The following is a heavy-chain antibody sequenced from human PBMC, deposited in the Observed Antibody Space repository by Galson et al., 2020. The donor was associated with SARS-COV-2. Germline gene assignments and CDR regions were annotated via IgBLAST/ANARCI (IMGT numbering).Heavy chain of an antibody. CDR2: IYHSGST. D-gene: IGHD6-13*01. J-gene: IGHJ3*02. CDR1: GGSISSSNW. CDR3: ARDLVGTYSSSWSRAFDI. Sequence: SETLSLTCAVSGGSISSSNWWSRVRQPPGKGLERIGEIYHSGSTNYNPSLKSRVTISVDTSKNQFSLKLSSVNAADTAVYCCARDLVGTYSSSWSRAFDIWGQGTMVTVSS. V-gene: IGHV4-4*01.